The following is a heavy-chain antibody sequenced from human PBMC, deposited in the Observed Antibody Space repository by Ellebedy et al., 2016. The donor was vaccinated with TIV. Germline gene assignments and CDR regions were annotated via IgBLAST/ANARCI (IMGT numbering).Heavy chain of an antibody. CDR1: GGSISSYY. J-gene: IGHJ5*02. D-gene: IGHD3-10*01. V-gene: IGHV4-59*12. Sequence: MPSETLSLTCTVSGGSISSYYWNWIRQPPGKGLEWIAYIFYSGSTDYNPSLKSRVTISVDTSKNQFSLKLSSVTAADTAVYYCARSQKWFHSNWFDPWGQGTLVTVSS. CDR3: ARSQKWFHSNWFDP. CDR2: IFYSGST.